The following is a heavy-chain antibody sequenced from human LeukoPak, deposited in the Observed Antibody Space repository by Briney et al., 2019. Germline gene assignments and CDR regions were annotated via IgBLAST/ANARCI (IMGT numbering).Heavy chain of an antibody. CDR3: ARANSGYDYER. Sequence: PSETLSLTCTVSGGSISSYCWSWIRQPPGKGLEWIGYIYYSGSTNYNPSLKSRVTISVDTSKNQFSLKLSSVTAADTAVYYCARANSGYDYERWGQGTLVTVSS. D-gene: IGHD5-12*01. CDR1: GGSISSYC. CDR2: IYYSGST. J-gene: IGHJ4*02. V-gene: IGHV4-59*01.